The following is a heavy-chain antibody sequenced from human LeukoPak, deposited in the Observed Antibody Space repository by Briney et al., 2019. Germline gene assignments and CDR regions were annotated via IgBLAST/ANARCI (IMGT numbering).Heavy chain of an antibody. CDR3: ARGHQRDIVVVVAATRCIDY. Sequence: PSETLSLTCTVSGGSISSSSYYWGWIRQPPGKGLEWIGSIYYSGSTYYNPSLKSRVTISVDTSKNQFSLKLSSVTAADTAVYYCARGHQRDIVVVVAATRCIDYWGQGTLVTVSS. CDR1: GGSISSSSYY. CDR2: IYYSGST. J-gene: IGHJ4*02. D-gene: IGHD2-15*01. V-gene: IGHV4-39*07.